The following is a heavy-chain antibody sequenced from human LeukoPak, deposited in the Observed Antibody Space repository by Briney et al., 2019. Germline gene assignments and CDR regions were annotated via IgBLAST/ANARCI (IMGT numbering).Heavy chain of an antibody. J-gene: IGHJ6*02. CDR1: GFTFSTYW. CDR3: ARTGMDV. Sequence: GGSLRLSCEASGFTFSTYWMHWVRQVPGKGLVWVSRIKSDGSGTSYADSVKGRFTISRDNAKSTVYLLMNSLRAEDTAIYYCARTGMDVWGQGTTVTVSS. V-gene: IGHV3-74*01. CDR2: IKSDGSGT.